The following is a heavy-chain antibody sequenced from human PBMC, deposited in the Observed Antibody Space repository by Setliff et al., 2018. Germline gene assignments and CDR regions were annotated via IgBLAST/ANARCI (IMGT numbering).Heavy chain of an antibody. CDR3: ARGPLVGTTEYYLDY. CDR1: GFTFPTYW. CDR2: ISSSSAYI. V-gene: IGHV3-21*01. Sequence: PGGSLRLSCAASGFTFPTYWMTWVRQAPGKGLEWVSSISSSSAYIYYADSVKGRFTISRDNAKNSVYLQMNSLRAEDTAVYYCARGPLVGTTEYYLDYWGQGTLVTVSS. J-gene: IGHJ4*02. D-gene: IGHD1-26*01.